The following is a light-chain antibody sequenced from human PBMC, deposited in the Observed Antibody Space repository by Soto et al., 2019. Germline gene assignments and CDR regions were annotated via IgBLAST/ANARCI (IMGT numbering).Light chain of an antibody. CDR2: DAS. Sequence: EIVMTQSPATLSVSPGERATLSCRATQSVRSSLAWYLQQPGQAPRLLIYDASKRATGIPARFSGSGSGTDFTLTISGLEPADLGVYYCQQRHNWPINFGQGTRLEIK. CDR3: QQRHNWPIN. CDR1: QSVRSS. V-gene: IGKV3-11*01. J-gene: IGKJ5*01.